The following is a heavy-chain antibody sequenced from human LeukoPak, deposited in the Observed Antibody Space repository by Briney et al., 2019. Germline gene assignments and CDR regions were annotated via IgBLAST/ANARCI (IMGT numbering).Heavy chain of an antibody. D-gene: IGHD1-1*01. J-gene: IGHJ4*02. CDR3: ARYFSGKTLDY. V-gene: IGHV4-61*08. CDR1: GGSISSGGYY. CDR2: IHYSGSA. Sequence: SETLSLTCTVSGGSISSGGYYWSWIRQHPGKGLEWIGYIHYSGSANYNPSLKSRVTISVDTSKNQFSLTLSSVTAADTAVDYCARYFSGKTLDYWGQGTLVTVSS.